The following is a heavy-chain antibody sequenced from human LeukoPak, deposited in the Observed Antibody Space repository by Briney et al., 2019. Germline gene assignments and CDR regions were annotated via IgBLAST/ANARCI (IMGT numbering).Heavy chain of an antibody. D-gene: IGHD6-13*01. V-gene: IGHV3-23*01. J-gene: IGHJ4*02. Sequence: GGSLRLSCAASGFTFSGFAMSWIRQAPGKGLEWVSAISGSGGRTDYADSVKGRFTISRDNSKNTLYLQMNSLRAEDTAVYYCAKWFLPIAPAGTEVFWGQGTLVTVSS. CDR1: GFTFSGFA. CDR3: AKWFLPIAPAGTEVF. CDR2: ISGSGGRT.